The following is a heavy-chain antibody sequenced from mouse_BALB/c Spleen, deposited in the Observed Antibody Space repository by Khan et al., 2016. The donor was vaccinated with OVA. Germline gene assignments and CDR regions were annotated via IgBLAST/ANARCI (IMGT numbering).Heavy chain of an antibody. CDR2: INTYTGEP. CDR3: ARVGYSGTMDY. V-gene: IGHV9-3-1*01. Sequence: QIQLVQSGPELKKPGVTVKISCKASGYTFTTYGMNWVKQAPGKGLKWMGWINTYTGEPTYVDDFKGRFAFTLETSASTAYLQINNLKNEDTATYFCARVGYSGTMDYWGQGTSVTVSS. J-gene: IGHJ4*01. D-gene: IGHD1-1*01. CDR1: GYTFTTYG.